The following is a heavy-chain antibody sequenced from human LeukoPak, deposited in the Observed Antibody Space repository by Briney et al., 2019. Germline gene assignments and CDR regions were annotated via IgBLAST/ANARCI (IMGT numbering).Heavy chain of an antibody. V-gene: IGHV3-30-3*01. D-gene: IGHD3-10*01. CDR3: ARGGSGSSYWYFDL. Sequence: GGSLRLSCAASGFSFSTYAIHWVRQAPGKGLEWVAVISYDGSNKYYPDSVKGRFTISRDNSERTVHLQMHSLGVEDTAAYHCARGGSGSSYWYFDLWGRGTLVTVSS. J-gene: IGHJ2*01. CDR1: GFSFSTYA. CDR2: ISYDGSNK.